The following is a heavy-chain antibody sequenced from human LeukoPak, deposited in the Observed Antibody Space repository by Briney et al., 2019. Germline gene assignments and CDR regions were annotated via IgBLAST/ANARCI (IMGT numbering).Heavy chain of an antibody. CDR3: AKDPGYDFWTAYAY. CDR1: GFTVSSNY. Sequence: GGSLRLSCAASGFTVSSNYMSWVRQAPGKGLEWVSVIYSGGSTYYADSVKGRFTISRDNSKNTLYLQMNSLRAEDTAVYYCAKDPGYDFWTAYAYWGQGTLVTVSS. J-gene: IGHJ4*02. CDR2: IYSGGST. V-gene: IGHV3-53*01. D-gene: IGHD3/OR15-3a*01.